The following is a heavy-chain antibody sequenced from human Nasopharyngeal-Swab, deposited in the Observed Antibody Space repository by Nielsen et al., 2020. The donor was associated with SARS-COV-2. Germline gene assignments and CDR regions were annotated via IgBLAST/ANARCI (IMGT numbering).Heavy chain of an antibody. D-gene: IGHD2-15*01. CDR1: GFTFNTYG. CDR2: ISTSSSYI. CDR3: VRGHCTGGSCPLDH. V-gene: IGHV3-21*04. Sequence: GESLKISCAASGFTFNTYGMNWVRQAPGKGQELVSSISTSSSYIYYADSVKGRFTISRDNAKSSLHLQMNSLRVEDTARYYCVRGHCTGGSCPLDHWGQGTLVTVSS. J-gene: IGHJ4*02.